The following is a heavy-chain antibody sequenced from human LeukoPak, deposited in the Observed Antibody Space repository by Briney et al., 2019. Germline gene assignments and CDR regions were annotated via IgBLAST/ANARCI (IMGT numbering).Heavy chain of an antibody. J-gene: IGHJ4*02. CDR1: GFNFNYYA. V-gene: IGHV3-23*01. D-gene: IGHD3-16*02. Sequence: GGSLRLSCAASGFNFNYYAMSWVRQAPGKGLEWDSAISGSGGSTYYADSVKGRFTISRDNSKNTLYLQMNSLRAEDTAVYYCAKGFHTFGGVIVFEYWGQGTLVTVSS. CDR3: AKGFHTFGGVIVFEY. CDR2: ISGSGGST.